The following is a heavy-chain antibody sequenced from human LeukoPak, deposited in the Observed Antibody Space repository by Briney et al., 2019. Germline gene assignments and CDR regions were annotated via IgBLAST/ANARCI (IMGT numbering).Heavy chain of an antibody. V-gene: IGHV4-59*01. CDR2: IYDSGST. CDR1: GGSISSYF. J-gene: IGHJ3*02. Sequence: PSETLSLTCTASGGSISSYFWSWIRQPPGKGLEWIGYIYDSGSTKYNPSLKSRITTPRDTSKNQFSLKLSSMTAADTAVYYCVRASVESGGAFDIWGQGTMVTVS. D-gene: IGHD2-15*01. CDR3: VRASVESGGAFDI.